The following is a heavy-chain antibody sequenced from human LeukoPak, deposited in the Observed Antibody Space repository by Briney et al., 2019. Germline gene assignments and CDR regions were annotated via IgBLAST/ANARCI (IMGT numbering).Heavy chain of an antibody. J-gene: IGHJ4*02. CDR2: IVVGSGNT. V-gene: IGHV1-58*02. D-gene: IGHD3-10*01. CDR3: AYYYGSGMNFDY. Sequence: SVKVSCKASGFTFTSSAMQWVRQARGQRLEWIGWIVVGSGNTNYAQKFQERVTITRDMSTSTAYMELSSLRSEDTAVYYCAYYYGSGMNFDYWGQGTLVTVSS. CDR1: GFTFTSSA.